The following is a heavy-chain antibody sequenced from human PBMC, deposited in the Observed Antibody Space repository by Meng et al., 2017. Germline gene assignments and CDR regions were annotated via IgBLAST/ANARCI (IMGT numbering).Heavy chain of an antibody. Sequence: GGSLRLSCAASGFTFSSYAMSWVRQAPGKGLEWVSAISGNGGSTYYADSVKGRFTISRDNSKNTLYLQMNSLRAEDTAVYYCAKDPEPQIRHPSIFDYWGQGTLATV. CDR2: ISGNGGST. CDR3: AKDPEPQIRHPSIFDY. CDR1: GFTFSSYA. V-gene: IGHV3-23*01. D-gene: IGHD2/OR15-2a*01. J-gene: IGHJ4*02.